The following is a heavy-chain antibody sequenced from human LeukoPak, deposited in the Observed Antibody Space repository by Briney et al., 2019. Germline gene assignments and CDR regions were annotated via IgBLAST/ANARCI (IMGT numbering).Heavy chain of an antibody. CDR3: ARDRGSVEWYFDL. CDR2: IIPIFGTA. J-gene: IGHJ2*01. V-gene: IGHV1-69*13. CDR1: GGTFSSYA. D-gene: IGHD4-23*01. Sequence: SVKVPCKASGGTFSSYAISWARQAPGQGLEWMGGIIPIFGTANYAQKFQGRVTITADESTSTAYMELSSLRSEDTAVYYCARDRGSVEWYFDLWGRGTLVTVSS.